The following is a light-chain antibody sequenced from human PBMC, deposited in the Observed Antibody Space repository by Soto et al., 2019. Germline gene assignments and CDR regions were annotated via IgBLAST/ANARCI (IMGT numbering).Light chain of an antibody. V-gene: IGKV3-11*01. CDR2: DAS. J-gene: IGKJ2*01. CDR3: QQCTNWPPTHT. Sequence: EIVFTQSPATLSLSPGERATLSCRASQSITTVLTWYQQKPGQPPRLHIYDASKRATGIPARFSGSGAGTDFSLTISSLEPDDFEIYYCQQCTNWPPTHTFRQGTKLELK. CDR1: QSITTV.